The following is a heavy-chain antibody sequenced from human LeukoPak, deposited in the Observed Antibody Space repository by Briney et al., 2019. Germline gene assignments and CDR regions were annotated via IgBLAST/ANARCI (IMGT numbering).Heavy chain of an antibody. CDR3: ARDLVVPAAIHQAFDI. CDR1: GFTFSSYS. D-gene: IGHD2-2*02. CDR2: ISSSSSYI. J-gene: IGHJ3*02. V-gene: IGHV3-21*01. Sequence: PGGSLRLSCAASGFTFSSYSMNWVRQAPGKGLEWASSISSSSSYIYYADSVKGRFTISRDNAKNSLYLQMNSLRAEDTAVYYCARDLVVPAAIHQAFDIWGQGTMVTVSS.